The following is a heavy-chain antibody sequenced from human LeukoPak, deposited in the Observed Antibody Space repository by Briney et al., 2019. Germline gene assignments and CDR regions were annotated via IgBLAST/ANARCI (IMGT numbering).Heavy chain of an antibody. CDR1: GGSFSGYY. CDR3: ASGRSRCCSSTSCAKMGVSWFDP. Sequence: SETLSLTCAVYGGSFSGYYWSWIRQPPGKGLEWIGEINHSGSTNYNPSLKSRVTISVDTSKNQFSLKLSSVTAADTAVYYCASGRSRCCSSTSCAKMGVSWFDPWGQGTLVTVSS. CDR2: INHSGST. J-gene: IGHJ5*02. D-gene: IGHD2-2*01. V-gene: IGHV4-34*01.